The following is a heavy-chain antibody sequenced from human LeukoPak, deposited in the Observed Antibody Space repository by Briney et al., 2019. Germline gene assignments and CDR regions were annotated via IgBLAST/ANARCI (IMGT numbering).Heavy chain of an antibody. CDR3: ARDFTMVRGVISY. J-gene: IGHJ4*02. CDR2: INPNSGGT. D-gene: IGHD3-10*01. V-gene: IGHV1-2*02. Sequence: GASVKVSCKASGYTFTGYYMHWVRQAPGQGLEWMGWINPNSGGTNYAQKFQGRVTMTRDTSISTAYMELSRLRSDDTAVYYCARDFTMVRGVISYWGQGTLVTVSS. CDR1: GYTFTGYY.